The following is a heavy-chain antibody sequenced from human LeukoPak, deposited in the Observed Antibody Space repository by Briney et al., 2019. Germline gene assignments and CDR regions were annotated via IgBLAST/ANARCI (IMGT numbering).Heavy chain of an antibody. CDR3: ARGQYDFWSGYAYYFDY. J-gene: IGHJ4*02. CDR1: GFTFSSYW. D-gene: IGHD3-3*01. V-gene: IGHV3-7*01. Sequence: PGGSLRLSCAAPGFTFSSYWVSWVRQAPGKGLEWVANIKQDGSEKYYVDSVKGRFTISRGNAKNSLYLQMNSLRAEDTAVYYCARGQYDFWSGYAYYFDYWGQGTLVTVSS. CDR2: IKQDGSEK.